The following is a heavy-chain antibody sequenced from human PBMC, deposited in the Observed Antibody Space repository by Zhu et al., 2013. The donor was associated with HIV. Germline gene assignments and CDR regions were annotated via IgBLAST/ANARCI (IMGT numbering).Heavy chain of an antibody. CDR1: GGTFSSYA. D-gene: IGHD3-10*01. Sequence: QVQLVQSGAEVKKPGSSVKVSCKASGGTFSSYAISWVRQAPGQGLEWMGGIIPIFGTANYAQKFQGRVTITADESTSTAYMELSSLRSEDTAVYYCASRVLMVRGVSHRFDYWGQGTLVTVSS. V-gene: IGHV1-69*01. CDR3: ASRVLMVRGVSHRFDY. J-gene: IGHJ4*02. CDR2: IIPIFGTA.